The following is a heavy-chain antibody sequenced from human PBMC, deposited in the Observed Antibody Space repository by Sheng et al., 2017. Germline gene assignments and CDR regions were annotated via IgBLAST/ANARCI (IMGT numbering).Heavy chain of an antibody. J-gene: IGHJ3*02. V-gene: IGHV4-34*01. Sequence: QVQLQQWGPGLLKPSETLSLTCAVYGGSFSAYYWSWIRQSPGKGLEWIGEINHSGGTNLQPAPPRVESPCQSTRPKNQVSLNLTSVTAADTAIYYCARGHRSSDGWFSVFEIWGQGTVVTVS. CDR2: INHSGGT. CDR3: ARGHRSSDGWFSVFEI. CDR1: GGSFSAYY. D-gene: IGHD6-19*01.